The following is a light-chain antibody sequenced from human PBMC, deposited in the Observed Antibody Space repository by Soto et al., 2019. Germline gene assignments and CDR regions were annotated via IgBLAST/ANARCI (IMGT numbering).Light chain of an antibody. CDR3: QQFNDYSLIT. CDR2: DAS. V-gene: IGKV1D-13*01. CDR1: QGISSA. J-gene: IGKJ5*01. Sequence: AIQLTQSPSSLSASVGDRVTITCRASQGISSALAWYQQRPGKAPKLLIYDASTLESGVLSRFSGSGSGTDFTLTISSLQPEDFATYYCQQFNDYSLITFGQGTRLEIK.